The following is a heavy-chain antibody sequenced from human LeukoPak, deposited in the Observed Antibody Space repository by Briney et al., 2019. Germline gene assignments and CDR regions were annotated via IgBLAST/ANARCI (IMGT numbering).Heavy chain of an antibody. Sequence: GESLKISCQGFGFSFTTYWIGWVRQMPGKGLEWMGVIYPGGSDVRYSPPFQGQVTISADKSISTAYLQWWSLKASDTAMYYCVRSGDYYGSGRNWFDPWGQGTLVTVSS. CDR1: GFSFTTYW. V-gene: IGHV5-51*01. J-gene: IGHJ5*02. CDR3: VRSGDYYGSGRNWFDP. D-gene: IGHD3-10*01. CDR2: IYPGGSDV.